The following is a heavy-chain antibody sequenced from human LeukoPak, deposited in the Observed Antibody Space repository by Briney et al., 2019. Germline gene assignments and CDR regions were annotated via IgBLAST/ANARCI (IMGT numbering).Heavy chain of an antibody. CDR2: IHTSAST. J-gene: IGHJ4*02. Sequence: SETLSLTCTVSGGSISSYFWSWIRQPAGKGLEWIGRIHTSASTNYNPSLKSRVTISVDTSKNQFSLKLSSVTAADTAVYYCARGPPAAIAARPSLFDYWGQGTLVTVSS. D-gene: IGHD6-6*01. CDR3: ARGPPAAIAARPSLFDY. V-gene: IGHV4-4*07. CDR1: GGSISSYF.